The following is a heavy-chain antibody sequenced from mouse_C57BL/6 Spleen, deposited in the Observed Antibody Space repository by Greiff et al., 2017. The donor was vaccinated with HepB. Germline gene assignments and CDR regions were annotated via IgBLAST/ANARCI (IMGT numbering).Heavy chain of an antibody. Sequence: VQLQQPGAELVRPGTSVKLSCKASGYTFTSYWMHWVKQRPGQGLEWIGVIDPSDSYTNYNQKFKGKATLTVDTSSSTAYMQLSSLTSEDSAVYDCARSRATVVPYWYFDVWGTGTTVTVSS. CDR2: IDPSDSYT. J-gene: IGHJ1*03. CDR3: ARSRATVVPYWYFDV. V-gene: IGHV1-59*01. D-gene: IGHD1-1*01. CDR1: GYTFTSYW.